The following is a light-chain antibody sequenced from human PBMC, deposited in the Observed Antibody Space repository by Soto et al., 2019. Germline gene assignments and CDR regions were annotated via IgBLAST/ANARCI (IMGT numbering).Light chain of an antibody. Sequence: IVLPQSPGTLSLFPGERATLSCRASQCVTSRYLAWYQQKPGQAPRLLIGGASSRATGMPDRFRGSGSGTDLTLTINRLEPDDFAVYYRQQYGSSGYTCGQGTKLEI. CDR3: QQYGSSGYT. CDR2: GAS. CDR1: QCVTSRY. V-gene: IGKV3-20*01. J-gene: IGKJ2*01.